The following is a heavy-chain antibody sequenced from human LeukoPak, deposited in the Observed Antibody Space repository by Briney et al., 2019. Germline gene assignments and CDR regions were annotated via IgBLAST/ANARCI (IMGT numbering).Heavy chain of an antibody. V-gene: IGHV3-23*01. CDR3: AKKEAMIRGVPYYYDF. J-gene: IGHJ4*02. D-gene: IGHD3-10*01. CDR2: ISGSGDGT. Sequence: GGSLRLSCSASGFTFSSYVMTWVRQAPGQGLEWVSAISGSGDGTYYADSVKGRFTISRDNSKNTLYLQMNSLRAEDTAVYYCAKKEAMIRGVPYYYDFWGQGTLVTVSS. CDR1: GFTFSSYV.